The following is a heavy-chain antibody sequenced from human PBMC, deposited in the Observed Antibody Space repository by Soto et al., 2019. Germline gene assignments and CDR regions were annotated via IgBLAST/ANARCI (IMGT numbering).Heavy chain of an antibody. D-gene: IGHD3-10*01. CDR3: AKAGSGLWFGETLGAYNWFDP. V-gene: IGHV1-3*01. Sequence: QVQLVQSGAEVKKPGASVKVSCKASGYTFTNYVMHWVRQAPGQRLEWMGWINAGNGNTKYSQKFQGRVTITRDTSANTAYMELSSLRSEDTAVYYCAKAGSGLWFGETLGAYNWFDPWGQGTLVTVSS. CDR2: INAGNGNT. J-gene: IGHJ5*02. CDR1: GYTFTNYV.